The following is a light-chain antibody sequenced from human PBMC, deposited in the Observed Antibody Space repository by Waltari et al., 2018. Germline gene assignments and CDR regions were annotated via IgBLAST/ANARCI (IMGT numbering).Light chain of an antibody. CDR1: QGISNW. V-gene: IGKV1-12*01. J-gene: IGKJ1*01. Sequence: DNQTTQSSSSVSASVGVRVVITCPASQGISNWLAWYEQKPGKAPKLLFYAASILQTGVPSRFSGSGSGTDVTLTISNLQPEDFATDFCQQGNSFPPTFGQGTNVEVK. CDR3: QQGNSFPPT. CDR2: AAS.